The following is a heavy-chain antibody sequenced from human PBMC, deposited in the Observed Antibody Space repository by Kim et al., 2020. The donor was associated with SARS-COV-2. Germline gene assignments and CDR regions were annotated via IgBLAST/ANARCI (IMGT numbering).Heavy chain of an antibody. CDR1: GFTFGDYG. CDR3: TRDEHTYYYDSSGYYLDS. D-gene: IGHD3-22*01. Sequence: GGSLRLSCTASGFTFGDYGMRWFRQAPGKGLEWVGFIRSKAYGGTTEYAASVKGRFTISRDDSKSIAYLQMNSLKTEDTAVYYCTRDEHTYYYDSSGYYLDSCGQGTLDTVSS. V-gene: IGHV3-49*03. J-gene: IGHJ4*02. CDR2: IRSKAYGGTT.